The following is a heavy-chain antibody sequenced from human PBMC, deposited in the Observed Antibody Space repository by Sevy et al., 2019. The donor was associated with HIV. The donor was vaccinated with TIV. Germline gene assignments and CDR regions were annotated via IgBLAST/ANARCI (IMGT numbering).Heavy chain of an antibody. D-gene: IGHD2-15*01. Sequence: GGSLRLSCAASGFTFSKHGMHWVRQAPGKGLEWVAVISYDGSNKFYADSVKGRFTISRDNSRNKIYIQMNSLIPVDTDVYYCSKGVVSVAAREVDYWGQGTLVTVSS. CDR2: ISYDGSNK. J-gene: IGHJ4*02. CDR3: SKGVVSVAAREVDY. V-gene: IGHV3-30*18. CDR1: GFTFSKHG.